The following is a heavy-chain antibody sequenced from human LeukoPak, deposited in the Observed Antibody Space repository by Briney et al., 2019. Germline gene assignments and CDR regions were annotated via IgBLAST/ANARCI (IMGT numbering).Heavy chain of an antibody. J-gene: IGHJ4*02. CDR1: GGSFGGFY. CDR2: INHSGGI. CDR3: ASDSRSSISYY. V-gene: IGHV4-34*01. Sequence: SETLSLTCAAYGGSFGGFYWTWIRQSPDKGLEWIGEINHSGGINYNPSLKSRATISLATSKNQFSLKLSSVTATDTALYYCASDSRSSISYYWGQGTLVTVSS. D-gene: IGHD2-2*01.